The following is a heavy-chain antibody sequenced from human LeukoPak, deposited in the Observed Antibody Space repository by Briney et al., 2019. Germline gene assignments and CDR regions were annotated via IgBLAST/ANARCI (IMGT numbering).Heavy chain of an antibody. J-gene: IGHJ3*02. Sequence: SETLSLTCTVSGGSISSYYWSWIRQPAEKGLEWIGRIYSSGSTNYNPSLKSRVTMSVDTSKNQFSLKLSSVTAADTAVYYCARVTYSASSISVDGLDIWGQGTMVTVSS. D-gene: IGHD6-6*01. V-gene: IGHV4-4*07. CDR2: IYSSGST. CDR3: ARVTYSASSISVDGLDI. CDR1: GGSISSYY.